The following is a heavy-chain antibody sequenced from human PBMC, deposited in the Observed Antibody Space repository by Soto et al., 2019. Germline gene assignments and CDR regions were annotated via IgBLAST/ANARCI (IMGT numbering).Heavy chain of an antibody. CDR2: ISYDGSNK. Sequence: PGGSLRLSCAASGFTFSSYAMLWVRQAPGKGLEWVAVISYDGSNKYYADSVKGRFTISRDSSNNTLYLQMISLRAEDTAVYYCARGFGYNYGCCYFWGQGTLVTVAS. J-gene: IGHJ4*02. CDR3: ARGFGYNYGCCYF. CDR1: GFTFSSYA. D-gene: IGHD5-18*01. V-gene: IGHV3-30*04.